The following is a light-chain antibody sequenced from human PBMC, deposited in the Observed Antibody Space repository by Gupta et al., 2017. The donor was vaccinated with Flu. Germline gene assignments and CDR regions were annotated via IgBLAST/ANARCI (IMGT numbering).Light chain of an antibody. CDR3: SLSVGYDKCV. V-gene: IGLV2-8*01. Sequence: HSALSQPPSASGSPGQSVAISRTGSNSDLGSYNYVSWYQQYPGKAPKLLIYEVTKRPSGVPDRFSGSKSGNTASLIVSGLQPEDEADYYCSLSVGYDKCVFGGGTKLTVL. CDR1: NSDLGSYNY. J-gene: IGLJ3*02. CDR2: EVT.